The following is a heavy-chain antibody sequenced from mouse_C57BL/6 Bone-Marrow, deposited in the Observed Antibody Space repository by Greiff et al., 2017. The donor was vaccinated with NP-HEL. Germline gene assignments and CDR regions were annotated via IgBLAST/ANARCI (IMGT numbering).Heavy chain of an antibody. Sequence: VQLKQSGAELVRPGASVKLSCTASGFNIKDDYMHWVKQRPEQGLEWIGWIDPENGDTEYASKFQGKATITADTSSNTAYLQLSSLTSEDTAVYYCTKRGYYAMDYWGQGTSVTVSS. CDR3: TKRGYYAMDY. V-gene: IGHV14-4*01. CDR2: IDPENGDT. CDR1: GFNIKDDY. J-gene: IGHJ4*01.